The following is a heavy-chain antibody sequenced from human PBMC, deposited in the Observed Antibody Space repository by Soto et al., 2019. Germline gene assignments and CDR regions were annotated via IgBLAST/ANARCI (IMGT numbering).Heavy chain of an antibody. Sequence: ASVKVSCKASGGTFSSYAISWVRQAPGQGLEWMGGIIPIFGTANYAQKFQGRVTITADESTSTAYMELSSLRSEDTAVYYCAREFRDYDILTGVGYYFDYWGQGTLVTVFS. CDR2: IIPIFGTA. J-gene: IGHJ4*02. D-gene: IGHD3-9*01. CDR1: GGTFSSYA. CDR3: AREFRDYDILTGVGYYFDY. V-gene: IGHV1-69*13.